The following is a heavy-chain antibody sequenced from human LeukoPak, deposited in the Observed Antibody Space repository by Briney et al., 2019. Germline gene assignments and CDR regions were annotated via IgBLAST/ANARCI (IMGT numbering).Heavy chain of an antibody. CDR1: GYTFTSYY. V-gene: IGHV1-46*01. CDR3: ARARGRYCTNAVCYWPYFDY. J-gene: IGHJ4*02. D-gene: IGHD2-8*01. Sequence: ASVKVSCKASGYTFTSYYMHWVRQAPGQGLEWMGISNPSGGSTSYAQKFQGRVTMTRDTSTSTVYMELSSLRSEDTAVYYCARARGRYCTNAVCYWPYFDYWGQGTLVTVSS. CDR2: SNPSGGST.